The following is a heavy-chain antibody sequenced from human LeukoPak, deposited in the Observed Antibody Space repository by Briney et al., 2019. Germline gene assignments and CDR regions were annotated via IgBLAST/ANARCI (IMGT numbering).Heavy chain of an antibody. D-gene: IGHD6-19*01. CDR3: TRHRGYQWLVPFDY. CDR2: IRSKASGGTT. Sequence: PGGSLRLSCTASGFNFGDYAMTWVRQAPGKGLEWVGFIRSKASGGTTEYAASVKGRFTVSRDDSKSIAYLQMNSLKNEDTAIYYCTRHRGYQWLVPFDYWGHGTLVTVSS. J-gene: IGHJ4*01. CDR1: GFNFGDYA. V-gene: IGHV3-49*04.